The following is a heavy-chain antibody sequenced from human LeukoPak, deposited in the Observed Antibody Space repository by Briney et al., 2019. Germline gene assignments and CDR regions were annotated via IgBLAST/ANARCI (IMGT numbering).Heavy chain of an antibody. V-gene: IGHV3-23*01. Sequence: GGSLRLSCAASGFTFSTFSSYAMSWVRQAPGKGLEWVSAISGSGGSTYYADSVKGRFTISRDNSENTLYMQMNSLRAEDTAVYYCAKGGYYYGSGSYPPTFDYWGQGTLVTVSS. CDR3: AKGGYYYGSGSYPPTFDY. CDR2: ISGSGGST. D-gene: IGHD3-10*01. CDR1: GFTFSTFSSYA. J-gene: IGHJ4*02.